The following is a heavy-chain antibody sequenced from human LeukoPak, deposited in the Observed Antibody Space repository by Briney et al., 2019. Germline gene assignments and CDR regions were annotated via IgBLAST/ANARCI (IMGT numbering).Heavy chain of an antibody. V-gene: IGHV3-48*03. CDR3: ARAVYSGGMRGAFDI. Sequence: GGFLRLSCAASGFALSRYEMNWVRQAPGKGLEWVSYISSGGDRIDYADSLKGRFTSSRDNAKNSLYLQMNSLRAEDTAVYYCARAVYSGGMRGAFDIWGQGALVTVSS. CDR1: GFALSRYE. CDR2: ISSGGDRI. D-gene: IGHD2-15*01. J-gene: IGHJ3*02.